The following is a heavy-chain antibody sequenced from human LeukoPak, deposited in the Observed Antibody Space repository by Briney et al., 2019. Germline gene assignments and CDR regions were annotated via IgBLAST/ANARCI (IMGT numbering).Heavy chain of an antibody. D-gene: IGHD3-3*01. V-gene: IGHV4-59*12. CDR1: GGSISSYY. CDR3: AKRWSGYLGDY. J-gene: IGHJ4*02. Sequence: SETLSLTCTVSGGSISSYYWSWIRQPPGKGLEWIGYIYSSGSTNYNPSLKSRVTISVDTSKNQFSLRLSSVTAADTAVYYCAKRWSGYLGDYWGQGTLVTVSS. CDR2: IYSSGST.